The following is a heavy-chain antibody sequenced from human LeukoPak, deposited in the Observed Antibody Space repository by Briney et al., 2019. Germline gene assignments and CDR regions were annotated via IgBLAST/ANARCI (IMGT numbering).Heavy chain of an antibody. Sequence: ASVKVSCKVSGYTLTELSMHWVRQAPGKGLEWMGGFDPEDGETIYAQKFQGRVTVTEDTSTDTAYMELSSLRSEDTAVYYCAKPLLNPIDAFDIWGQGTMVTVSS. CDR1: GYTLTELS. CDR3: AKPLLNPIDAFDI. D-gene: IGHD2-15*01. CDR2: FDPEDGET. V-gene: IGHV1-24*01. J-gene: IGHJ3*02.